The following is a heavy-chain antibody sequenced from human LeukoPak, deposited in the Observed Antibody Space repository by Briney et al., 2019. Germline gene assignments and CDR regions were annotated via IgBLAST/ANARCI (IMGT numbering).Heavy chain of an antibody. D-gene: IGHD2-15*01. Sequence: ASVRVSCKASGYTFTSYYMHWVRQAPGQGLEWMGLINPSGGRTSYAQKFQGRVTMTRDTSTSTVYMELSSLRSEDTAVYYCARPYCSGGSCYSIWFDPWGQGTLVTVSS. V-gene: IGHV1-46*01. CDR2: INPSGGRT. CDR3: ARPYCSGGSCYSIWFDP. CDR1: GYTFTSYY. J-gene: IGHJ5*02.